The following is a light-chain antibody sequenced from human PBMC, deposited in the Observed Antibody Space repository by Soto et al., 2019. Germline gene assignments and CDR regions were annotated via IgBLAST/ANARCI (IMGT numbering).Light chain of an antibody. V-gene: IGLV1-44*01. J-gene: IGLJ2*01. CDR2: INN. CDR3: AAWDDSLNGRVV. CDR1: SSDIGSNT. Sequence: QSVLTQPPSASGTPGQRVTISCSGSSSDIGSNTVNWYQQLPGTAPKLLIYINNKRPSGVPDRFSGSKSGTSASLAISELQSEDEADYYCAAWDDSLNGRVVFGGGTKLTVL.